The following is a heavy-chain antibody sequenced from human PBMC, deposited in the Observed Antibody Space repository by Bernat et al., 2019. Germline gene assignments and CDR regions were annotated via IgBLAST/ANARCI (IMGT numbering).Heavy chain of an antibody. CDR2: IYYSGST. J-gene: IGHJ4*02. CDR3: AMFSVLYGSSTSCYDDSHFDY. Sequence: QLQLQESGPGLVKPSETLSLTCTVSVGFISSSSYYWGWIRQPPGKGLEWIGSIYYSGSTYDNPSLKSRVTISVDTSKNQFSLKLSSVTAADTAEYYCAMFSVLYGSSTSCYDDSHFDYWGQGTLVTVSS. CDR1: VGFISSSSYY. D-gene: IGHD2-2*01. V-gene: IGHV4-39*01.